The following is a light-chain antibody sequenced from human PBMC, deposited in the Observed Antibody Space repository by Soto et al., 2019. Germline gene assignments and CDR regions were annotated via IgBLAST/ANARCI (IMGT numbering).Light chain of an antibody. J-gene: IGLJ2*01. CDR2: DVS. CDR1: SRDVGGSNS. Sequence: QSALTQAASVSGSPGQSITISCTGTSRDVGGSNSVSWYQQHPGKAPKLLIYDVSNRPSGVSNRFSGSKSGNTASLTISGLQDEDEAEYYCSSYTSSSTVVFGGGTKLTVL. CDR3: SSYTSSSTVV. V-gene: IGLV2-14*01.